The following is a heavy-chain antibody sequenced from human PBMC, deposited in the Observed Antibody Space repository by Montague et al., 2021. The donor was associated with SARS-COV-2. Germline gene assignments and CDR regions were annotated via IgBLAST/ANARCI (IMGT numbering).Heavy chain of an antibody. Sequence: SLRLSCAASGFTFSSYTITWVRQAPGKGLEWVSGISGSGGSTYYADSVKGRFTISRDNSKNTLYLQMNSLRAEDTAVYYCAKDRFSSGGFGGLDYWGQGTLVTVSS. CDR3: AKDRFSSGGFGGLDY. D-gene: IGHD3-10*01. CDR2: ISGSGGST. V-gene: IGHV3-23*01. CDR1: GFTFSSYT. J-gene: IGHJ4*02.